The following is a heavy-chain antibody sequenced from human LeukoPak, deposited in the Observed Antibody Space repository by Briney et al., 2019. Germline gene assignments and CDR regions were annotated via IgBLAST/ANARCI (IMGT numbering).Heavy chain of an antibody. CDR1: GFTFTSYW. D-gene: IGHD3-22*01. V-gene: IGHV3-7*03. Sequence: GGSLRLSCAASGFTFTSYWMTWVRQPPGKGLEWVATIKEDGSVKYYVDSVKGRFTISRDNAENSLYLQMNSLRAEDAAVYYCAKDRPNYYESNGHYYRRNGDYWGQGTLVTVSS. CDR3: AKDRPNYYESNGHYYRRNGDY. J-gene: IGHJ4*02. CDR2: IKEDGSVK.